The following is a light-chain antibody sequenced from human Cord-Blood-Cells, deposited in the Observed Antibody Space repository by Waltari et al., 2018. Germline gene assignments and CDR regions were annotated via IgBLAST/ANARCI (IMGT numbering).Light chain of an antibody. CDR1: QGISSY. CDR3: QKYYSYPWT. J-gene: IGKJ1*01. Sequence: AILMTQSPSSFSASTGDRVTITCRASQGISSYLAWYQQKPGQAPKRLIYAASTLQSGVPSRFSDAGYGTDFTRTISCLHSEDFATYYCQKYYSYPWTFGQGTKVKIK. V-gene: IGKV1-8*01. CDR2: AAS.